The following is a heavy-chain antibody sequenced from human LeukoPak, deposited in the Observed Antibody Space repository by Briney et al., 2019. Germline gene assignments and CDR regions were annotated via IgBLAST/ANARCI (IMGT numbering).Heavy chain of an antibody. V-gene: IGHV1-69*13. CDR2: IIPIFGTA. CDR1: GGTFSSYA. D-gene: IGHD2-2*01. CDR3: AALPDLDIVVVPAAIYSGKSDP. Sequence: SVKVSCKASGGTFSSYAISWVRQAPGQGLEWMGGIIPIFGTANYAQKFQGRVTITADESTSTAYMELSSLRSEDTAVYYCAALPDLDIVVVPAAIYSGKSDPWGHGTLVTVSS. J-gene: IGHJ5*02.